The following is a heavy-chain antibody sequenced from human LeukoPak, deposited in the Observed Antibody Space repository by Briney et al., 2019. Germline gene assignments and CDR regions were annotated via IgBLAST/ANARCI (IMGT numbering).Heavy chain of an antibody. CDR3: ARDSGYDFWSGYYYRPPPNWFDP. J-gene: IGHJ5*02. D-gene: IGHD3-3*01. CDR2: ISAYNGNT. V-gene: IGHV1-18*01. CDR1: GYTFTSYG. Sequence: ASVKVSCKASGYTFTSYGISWVRQAPGQGLEWMGWISAYNGNTNYAQKLQGRVTMTTDTSTSTAYMELRSLRSDDTAVYYCARDSGYDFWSGYYYRPPPNWFDPWGQGTLVTVSS.